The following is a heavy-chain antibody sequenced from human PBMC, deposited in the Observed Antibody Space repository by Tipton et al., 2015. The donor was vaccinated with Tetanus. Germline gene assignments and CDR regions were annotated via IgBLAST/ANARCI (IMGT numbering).Heavy chain of an antibody. Sequence: GLVKPSETLSLTCTVSGASVSGGTDYWTWIRQSPGKGLEWIGHVYPTGSTYYNPSLESRITLSVDRSRNQFSLNMRSVITEDTAMYYCARMYSTSSPFDHWGQGTLVAVSS. CDR1: GASVSGGTDY. V-gene: IGHV4-61*01. D-gene: IGHD6-6*01. CDR3: ARMYSTSSPFDH. CDR2: VYPTGST. J-gene: IGHJ4*02.